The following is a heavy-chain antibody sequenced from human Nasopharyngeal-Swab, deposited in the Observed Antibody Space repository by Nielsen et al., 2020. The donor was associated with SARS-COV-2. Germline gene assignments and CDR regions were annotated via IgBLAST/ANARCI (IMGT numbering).Heavy chain of an antibody. J-gene: IGHJ3*02. V-gene: IGHV3-48*03. D-gene: IGHD3-22*01. CDR3: AKPLKNYYDSSGPYDGFNI. CDR2: ISSSGNTI. Sequence: VRQAPGKGLEWVSYISSSGNTIYYADSVKGRFTISRDSAKNSLLLQMNSLRAEDTAVYYCAKPLKNYYDSSGPYDGFNIWGQGTLVTVSS.